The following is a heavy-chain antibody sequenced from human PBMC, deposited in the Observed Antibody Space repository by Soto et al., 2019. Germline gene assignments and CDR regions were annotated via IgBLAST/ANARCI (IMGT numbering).Heavy chain of an antibody. CDR1: GFTFSDYY. J-gene: IGHJ6*02. CDR3: ASPTVTPHYGMDV. CDR2: ISSSGSTI. V-gene: IGHV3-11*01. Sequence: QVQLVESGGGLVKPGGSLRLSCAASGFTFSDYYMSWIRQAPGKGLEWVSYISSSGSTIYYADSVKGRFTISRDNAKNALYLQMKSLRAEDTAVHYYASPTVTPHYGMDVGGQGNTVTVSS. D-gene: IGHD4-17*01.